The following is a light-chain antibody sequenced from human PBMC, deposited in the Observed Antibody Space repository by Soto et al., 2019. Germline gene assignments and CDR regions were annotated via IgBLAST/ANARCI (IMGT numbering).Light chain of an antibody. CDR1: QSVSNSY. J-gene: IGKJ5*01. CDR2: GAS. Sequence: EIVLTQSPGILSLSPGERATLSCRASQSVSNSYLAWYQQKPGQAPRLLIYGASTRATGIPPRFSGSGSGTEFTLTISSLQSEDIAVYYCQQYHHWPPITFGQGTRLEIK. CDR3: QQYHHWPPIT. V-gene: IGKV3-15*01.